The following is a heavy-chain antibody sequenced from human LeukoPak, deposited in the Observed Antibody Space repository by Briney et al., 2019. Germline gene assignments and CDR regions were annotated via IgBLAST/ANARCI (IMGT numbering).Heavy chain of an antibody. Sequence: ASVKVSCKASGYSFTSYVISWVRQAPGQGLEWMGWINPNSGGTNYAQKFQGRVTMTRDTSISTAYMELSRLRSDDTAVYYCAQRRYAFDIWGQGTMVTVSS. D-gene: IGHD1-1*01. V-gene: IGHV1-2*02. CDR3: AQRRYAFDI. CDR2: INPNSGGT. CDR1: GYSFTSYV. J-gene: IGHJ3*02.